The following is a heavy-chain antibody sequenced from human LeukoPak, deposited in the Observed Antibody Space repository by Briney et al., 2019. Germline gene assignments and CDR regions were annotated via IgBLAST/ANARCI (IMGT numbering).Heavy chain of an antibody. V-gene: IGHV3-30*19. CDR2: IWSDGYNK. CDR1: GFTFSSYG. CDR3: AIPRGGRWLQTPLGY. J-gene: IGHJ4*02. Sequence: PGRSLRLSCAASGFTFSSYGMHWVRQAPGKGLEWVAIIWSDGYNKYYADSVKGRFTISRDNSKNTLYLQMNSLRAEDTAVYYCAIPRGGRWLQTPLGYWGQGTLVTVSS. D-gene: IGHD5-24*01.